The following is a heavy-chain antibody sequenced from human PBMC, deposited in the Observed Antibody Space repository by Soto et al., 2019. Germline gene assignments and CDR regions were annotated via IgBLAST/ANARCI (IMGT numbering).Heavy chain of an antibody. J-gene: IGHJ4*02. CDR3: ARESEDLTSNFDY. CDR2: ISSTTNYI. Sequence: GGSLRLSCAASGFTFTRYSMNWVRQTPGKGLEWVSSISSTTNYIYYADSMKGRFTVSRDNAKNSVYLDMNSLSAEDTAVYYCARESEDLTSNFDYWGQGTLVTVSS. V-gene: IGHV3-21*01. CDR1: GFTFTRYS.